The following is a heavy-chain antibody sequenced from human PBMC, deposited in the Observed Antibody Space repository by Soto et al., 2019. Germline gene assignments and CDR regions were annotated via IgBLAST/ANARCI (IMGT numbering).Heavy chain of an antibody. CDR2: ISAYNGDT. CDR3: MRDRQLWFDSYAFDI. Sequence: QGQLVQSGVEVKKPGASVKVSCKASGYTFSTYGISWVRQAPGQGLEWMGWISAYNGDTNYAQKLQGRVTMTTDTSTGTAYMELRRLRSDDTAVYYCMRDRQLWFDSYAFDIWGQGTMVTVSS. CDR1: GYTFSTYG. V-gene: IGHV1-18*01. D-gene: IGHD5-18*01. J-gene: IGHJ3*02.